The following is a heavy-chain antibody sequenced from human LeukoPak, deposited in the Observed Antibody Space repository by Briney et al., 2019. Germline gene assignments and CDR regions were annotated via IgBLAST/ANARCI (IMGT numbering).Heavy chain of an antibody. J-gene: IGHJ4*02. Sequence: GDSLRLSCAASGFTFSASTMYWVRHPPGKGLEWVSIIGHDGGGIHYAASVKGRFSISRDNSKNTLYLQMNSLRVEDTAVYYCAVGPNWGIHNWGQGVLVTVSS. CDR3: AVGPNWGIHN. CDR2: IGHDGGGI. CDR1: GFTFSAST. V-gene: IGHV3-23*01. D-gene: IGHD3-16*01.